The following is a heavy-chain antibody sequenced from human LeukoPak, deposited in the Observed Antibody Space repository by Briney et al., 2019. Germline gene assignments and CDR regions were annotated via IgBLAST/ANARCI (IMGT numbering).Heavy chain of an antibody. CDR2: ISSSAGNT. CDR1: GFTFIRYA. V-gene: IGHV3-23*01. J-gene: IGHJ4*02. CDR3: AKALLRVTTGIDI. Sequence: GWSLRLSCAASGFTFIRYAISWVRPAQGQGLEWVSGISSSAGNTNYADSVKGRFPISRVNSKHTLYLQLNSLRAEHTAVHYCAKALLRVTTGIDIWGQGTQVTVSS. D-gene: IGHD4-17*01.